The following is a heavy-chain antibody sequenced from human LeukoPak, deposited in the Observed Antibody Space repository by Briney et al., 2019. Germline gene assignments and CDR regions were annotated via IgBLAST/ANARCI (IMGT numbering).Heavy chain of an antibody. CDR1: GYTFTGYY. V-gene: IGHV1-2*02. D-gene: IGHD6-13*01. Sequence: ASVKVSCKASGYTFTGYYMHWVRQAPGQGLEWMGWINPNSGGTNYAQKFQGRVTMTRDTSISTAYMELSRLRSDDTAVYYCARTYSSSWYYFDYWGQGTLVTVSS. CDR2: INPNSGGT. J-gene: IGHJ4*02. CDR3: ARTYSSSWYYFDY.